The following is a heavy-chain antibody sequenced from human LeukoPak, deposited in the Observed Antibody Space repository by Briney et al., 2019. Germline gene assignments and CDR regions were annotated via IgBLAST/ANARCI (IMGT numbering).Heavy chain of an antibody. CDR2: IYYSGST. D-gene: IGHD5-24*01. CDR3: VRGTEEMTTISETFDI. CDR1: GGSISNYF. Sequence: PETLSLTCTDPGGSISNYFWTWIWQPPGKRLEWVGYIYYSGSTYYNPSLKSRVTISLDTSKKQFSLKLDSVTAADTAVYYCVRGTEEMTTISETFDIWGQGTMVTVSS. J-gene: IGHJ3*02. V-gene: IGHV4-59*01.